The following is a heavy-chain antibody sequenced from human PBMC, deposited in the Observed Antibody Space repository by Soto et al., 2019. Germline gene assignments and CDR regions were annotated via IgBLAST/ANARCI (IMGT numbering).Heavy chain of an antibody. Sequence: GGSRRLSCAVSGFTFSSSAMHWVRQAPGKGLEWLAVISYDGSKTYFGPSVKGRFTISRDNSNTTVHLQMNRLKTADTAIYYCARARVLMGAHRFGPWGPGTLVNVSS. D-gene: IGHD3-10*02. CDR2: ISYDGSKT. CDR3: ARARVLMGAHRFGP. V-gene: IGHV3-30*03. CDR1: GFTFSSSA. J-gene: IGHJ5*01.